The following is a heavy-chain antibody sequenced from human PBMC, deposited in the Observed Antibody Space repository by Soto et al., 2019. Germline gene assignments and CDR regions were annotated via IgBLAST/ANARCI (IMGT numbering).Heavy chain of an antibody. V-gene: IGHV4-31*01. CDR1: GGSISSGGYY. CDR2: IYYSGNT. D-gene: IGHD3-3*02. Sequence: SETLSLTCTVSGGSISSGGYYWSWFRQHPEKGLEWMGYIYYSGNTYYNPSLKSQVTIFVDTSKEQFSLQLNSVTAADTAVYYCARVRDGIYPDYWGQGTQVTSPQ. J-gene: IGHJ4*02. CDR3: ARVRDGIYPDY.